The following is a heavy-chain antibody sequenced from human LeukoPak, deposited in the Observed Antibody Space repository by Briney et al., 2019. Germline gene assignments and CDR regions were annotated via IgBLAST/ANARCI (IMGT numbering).Heavy chain of an antibody. J-gene: IGHJ4*02. Sequence: NASETLSLTCTVSGVTISSYYWSWIRQPPGKGLEWTGYIYYSGSTNYNPSLKSRVTISVDTSKNQFSLKLSSVTAADTAVYYCAKGDSSGWARDYYFDYWGQGTLVTVSS. D-gene: IGHD6-19*01. CDR2: IYYSGST. CDR1: GVTISSYY. V-gene: IGHV4-59*01. CDR3: AKGDSSGWARDYYFDY.